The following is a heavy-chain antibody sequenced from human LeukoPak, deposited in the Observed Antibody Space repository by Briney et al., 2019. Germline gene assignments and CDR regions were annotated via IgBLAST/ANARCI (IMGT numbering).Heavy chain of an antibody. D-gene: IGHD4-11*01. CDR2: IYSGGST. CDR1: GFTVITNY. J-gene: IGHJ4*02. V-gene: IGHV3-53*01. CDR3: ARDRAGLLDY. Sequence: PGGSLRLSCAASGFTVITNYMSWVRQAPGKGLEWVSVIYSGGSTYYADSVKGRFTISRDNSKNTLYLQMNSLRAEDTAVYYCARDRAGLLDYWGQGILVTVSS.